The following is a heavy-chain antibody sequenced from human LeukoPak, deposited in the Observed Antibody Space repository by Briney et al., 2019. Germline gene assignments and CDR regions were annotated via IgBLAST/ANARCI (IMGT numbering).Heavy chain of an antibody. CDR3: AREAGIAAAGNYMDV. D-gene: IGHD6-13*01. CDR1: GGSISSYY. V-gene: IGHV4-59*12. Sequence: SETLSLTCTVSGGSISSYYWSWIRQPPGKGLEWIGYIYYSGSTNYNPSLKSRVTISVDTSKNQFSLKLSSVTAADTAVYYCAREAGIAAAGNYMDVWGKGTTVTVSS. J-gene: IGHJ6*03. CDR2: IYYSGST.